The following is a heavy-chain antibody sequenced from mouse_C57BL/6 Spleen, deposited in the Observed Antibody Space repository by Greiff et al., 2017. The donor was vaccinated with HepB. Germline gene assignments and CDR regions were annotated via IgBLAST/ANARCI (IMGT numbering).Heavy chain of an antibody. CDR1: GYTFTDYY. V-gene: IGHV1-26*01. Sequence: EVQLQQSGPELVKPGASVKISCKASGYTFTDYYMNWVKQSHGKSLEWIGDINPNNGGTSYNQKFKGKATLTVDKSSSTAYMELRSLTSEDSAVYYCARDHYYWGQGTTLTVSS. J-gene: IGHJ2*01. CDR2: INPNNGGT. CDR3: ARDHYY.